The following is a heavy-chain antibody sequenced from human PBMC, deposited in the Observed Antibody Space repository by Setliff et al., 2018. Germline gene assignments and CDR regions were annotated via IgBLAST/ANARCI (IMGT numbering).Heavy chain of an antibody. V-gene: IGHV4-61*08. CDR3: AGGRRYDYGWDFDY. Sequence: SETLSLTCTVSGGSISSGDYYWSWIRQPPGKGLEWIGHIYIGGSANYNPSLKSRVTMSIDTSKNQFSPKLTSVTAADTAVYYCAGGRRYDYGWDFDYWGQGTLVTVSS. CDR2: IYIGGSA. D-gene: IGHD4-17*01. J-gene: IGHJ4*02. CDR1: GGSISSGDYY.